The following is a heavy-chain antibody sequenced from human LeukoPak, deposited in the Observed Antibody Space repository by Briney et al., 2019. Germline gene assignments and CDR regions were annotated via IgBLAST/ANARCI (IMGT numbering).Heavy chain of an antibody. CDR1: GFTFDDYA. D-gene: IGHD3-10*01. CDR3: AKDLYGSGSHNCDY. CDR2: ISWNSGSI. J-gene: IGHJ4*02. V-gene: IGHV3-9*01. Sequence: GGSLRLSCAASGFTFDDYAMHWVRQAPGKGLEWVSGISWNSGSIGYADSVKGRFTISRDNAKNSLYLQMNSLRAEDTALYYCAKDLYGSGSHNCDYWGQGTLVTVSS.